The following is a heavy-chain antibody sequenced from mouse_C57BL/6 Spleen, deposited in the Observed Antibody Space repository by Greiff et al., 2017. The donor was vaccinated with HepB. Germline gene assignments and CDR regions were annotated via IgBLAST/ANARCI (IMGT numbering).Heavy chain of an antibody. CDR1: GFTFTDYY. J-gene: IGHJ2*01. V-gene: IGHV7-3*01. D-gene: IGHD2-4*01. CDR2: IRNKANGYTT. CDR3: ARYDYDTFDY. Sequence: EVKVVESGGGLVQPGGSLSLSCAASGFTFTDYYMSWVRQPPGKALEWLGFIRNKANGYTTEYSASVKGRFTISRDNYQSILYLQMNALRAEDSATYYCARYDYDTFDYWGQGTTLTVSS.